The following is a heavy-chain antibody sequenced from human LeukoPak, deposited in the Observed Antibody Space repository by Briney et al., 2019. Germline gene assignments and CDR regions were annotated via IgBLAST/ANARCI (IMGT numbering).Heavy chain of an antibody. CDR1: GYTFTSYA. D-gene: IGHD3-3*01. CDR3: ARGRFLEWLFTALNWFDP. CDR2: INTNTGNP. J-gene: IGHJ5*02. V-gene: IGHV7-4-1*02. Sequence: ASVTVSCKASGYTFTSYAMNWVRQAPGQGLEWMGWINTNTGNPTYAQGFTGRFVFSLDTSVSTAYLQISSLKAEDTAVYYCARGRFLEWLFTALNWFDPWGQGTLVTVSS.